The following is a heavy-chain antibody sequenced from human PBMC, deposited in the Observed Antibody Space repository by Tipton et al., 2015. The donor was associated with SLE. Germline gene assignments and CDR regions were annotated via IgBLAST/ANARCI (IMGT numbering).Heavy chain of an antibody. CDR3: ARHNYGSETYGLDY. CDR1: GGSVRSNSFY. CDR2: VYYNGRT. V-gene: IGHV4-39*01. Sequence: TLSLTCSVSGGSVRSNSFYWGWVRQPPGKGLEWIGSVYYNGRTYYDPSLRSRLTISVDTSNDRFFLKLNSMTAADTAVYFCARHNYGSETYGLDYWGQGILVTVSS. J-gene: IGHJ4*02. D-gene: IGHD3-10*01.